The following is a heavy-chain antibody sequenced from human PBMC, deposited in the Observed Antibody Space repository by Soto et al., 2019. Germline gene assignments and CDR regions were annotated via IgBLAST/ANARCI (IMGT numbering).Heavy chain of an antibody. Sequence: ASVKVSCKASGYTFNSFGLSWVRHAPGQGLEWMGWINTKTGGTKYAQKFQGRVTMTRDTSINTAYMEVSRLRSDDTAVYYCATDKVAFDMWGQGTMVTVSS. V-gene: IGHV1-2*02. CDR1: GYTFNSFG. CDR3: ATDKVAFDM. J-gene: IGHJ3*02. CDR2: INTKTGGT. D-gene: IGHD3-9*01.